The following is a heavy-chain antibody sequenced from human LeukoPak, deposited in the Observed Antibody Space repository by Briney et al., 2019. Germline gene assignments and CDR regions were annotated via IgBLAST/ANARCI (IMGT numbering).Heavy chain of an antibody. CDR2: INHSGST. Sequence: SETLSLTCAVYGGSFSGYYWSWIRQPPGKGLEWIGEINHSGSTNYNPSLKSRVTISVDTSKNQFPLKLSSVTAADTAVYYCARDWDRWGQGTLVTVSS. CDR3: ARDWDR. J-gene: IGHJ4*02. CDR1: GGSFSGYY. V-gene: IGHV4-34*01. D-gene: IGHD1-26*01.